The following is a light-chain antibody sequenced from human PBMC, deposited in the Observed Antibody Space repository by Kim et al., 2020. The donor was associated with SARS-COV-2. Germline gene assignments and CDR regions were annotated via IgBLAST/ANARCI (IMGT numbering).Light chain of an antibody. CDR2: HAS. V-gene: IGKV3-20*01. CDR1: QKVGNNW. Sequence: EIVLTQSPGTQSLSPGERATLSCRASQKVGNNWLGWYQQKPGQAPRLLIYHASSRPTGIPDRFSGSGSGTDFTLTISRLEPEDFAVYYCQQYGSSPYTFGQGTKLEI. J-gene: IGKJ2*01. CDR3: QQYGSSPYT.